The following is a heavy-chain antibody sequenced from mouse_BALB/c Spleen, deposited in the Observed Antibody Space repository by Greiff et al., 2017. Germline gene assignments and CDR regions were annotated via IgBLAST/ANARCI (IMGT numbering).Heavy chain of an antibody. Sequence: EVQVVESGGGLVKPGGSLKLSCAASGFTFSSYAMSWVRQSPEKRLEWVAEISSGGSYTYYPDTVTGRFTISRDNAKNTLYLEMSSLRSEDTAMYYCARDQPFAYWGQGTLVTVSA. V-gene: IGHV5-9-4*01. D-gene: IGHD6-1*01. CDR3: ARDQPFAY. J-gene: IGHJ3*01. CDR1: GFTFSSYA. CDR2: ISSGGSYT.